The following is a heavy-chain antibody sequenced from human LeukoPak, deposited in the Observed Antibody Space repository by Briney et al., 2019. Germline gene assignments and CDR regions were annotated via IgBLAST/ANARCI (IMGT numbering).Heavy chain of an antibody. J-gene: IGHJ4*02. CDR3: ARQGSYDNSGYSFDY. V-gene: IGHV5-51*01. CDR2: IYPGNADA. CDR1: GYSLINHW. Sequence: GESLKISCKASGYSLINHWIGWVRQMPGKGLDWMGIIYPGNADATYSPSFQGQVTISADKSTTTVYLQWSSPKASGTAMYYCARQGSYDNSGYSFDYWGQGTLVTVSS. D-gene: IGHD3-22*01.